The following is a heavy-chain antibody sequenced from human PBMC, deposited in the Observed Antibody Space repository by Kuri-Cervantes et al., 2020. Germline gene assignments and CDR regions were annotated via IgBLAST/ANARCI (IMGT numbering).Heavy chain of an antibody. Sequence: GGSLRLSCAASGFTFSDYYMSWIRQAPGKGLEWVSYISSSGSTIYYADSVKGRFTISRDNSKNTLYLQLNSLRAEDTAVYYCARDAGVGARYYDYWGQGTLVTVSS. CDR2: ISSSGSTI. D-gene: IGHD1-26*01. CDR1: GFTFSDYY. CDR3: ARDAGVGARYYDY. V-gene: IGHV3-11*01. J-gene: IGHJ4*02.